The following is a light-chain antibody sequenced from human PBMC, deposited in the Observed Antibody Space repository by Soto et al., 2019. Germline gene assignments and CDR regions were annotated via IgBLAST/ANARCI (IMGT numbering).Light chain of an antibody. CDR1: QGISSA. CDR2: DAS. V-gene: IGKV1-13*02. CDR3: QQFNSYPPT. J-gene: IGKJ5*01. Sequence: AIQLTQSPSSLSASVGDRVTITCRASQGISSALAWYQQRPGKAPKLLIYDASSLESGVPSRFSGSGSGTDFTLTISSLQPEDFATYYCQQFNSYPPTFGQGTRLEIK.